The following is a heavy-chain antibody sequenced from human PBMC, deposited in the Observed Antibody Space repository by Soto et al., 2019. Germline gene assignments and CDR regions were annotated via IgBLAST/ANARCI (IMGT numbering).Heavy chain of an antibody. Sequence: VASVKVSCKASGYTFTGYYMHWVRQAPGQGLEWMGWINPNSGGTNYAQKFQGWVTMTRDTSISTAYMELSRLRSDDTAVYYCASSYSSSSYAFDIWGQGTMVTVSS. CDR2: INPNSGGT. CDR1: GYTFTGYY. J-gene: IGHJ3*02. V-gene: IGHV1-2*04. D-gene: IGHD6-6*01. CDR3: ASSYSSSSYAFDI.